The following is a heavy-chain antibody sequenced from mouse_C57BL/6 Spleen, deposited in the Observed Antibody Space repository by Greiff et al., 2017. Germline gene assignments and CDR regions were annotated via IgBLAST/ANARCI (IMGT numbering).Heavy chain of an antibody. D-gene: IGHD1-1*01. V-gene: IGHV1-81*01. Sequence: VKLVESGAELARPGASVKLSCKASGYTFTSYGISWVKQRTGQGLEWIGGIYPRSGNTYYNEKFKGKATLTADKSSSTAYMEVRSLTSEDSAVYFCAREGITTVVATPFDYRGHGPTLTVSS. CDR2: IYPRSGNT. J-gene: IGHJ2*01. CDR3: AREGITTVVATPFDY. CDR1: GYTFTSYG.